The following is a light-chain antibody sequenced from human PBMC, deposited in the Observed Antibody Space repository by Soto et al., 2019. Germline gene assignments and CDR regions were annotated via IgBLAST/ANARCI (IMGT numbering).Light chain of an antibody. V-gene: IGLV1-40*01. Sequence: QSVLTQPPSVSGAPGQTVTISCTGSSSNIGAGYDVHWYQQLPGTAPKLLIQGNSNRPSGVPDRFSGSKSGTSASLAITGVQAVDEADYYCQSYDSSLSGWVFGGGTKLTVL. J-gene: IGLJ3*02. CDR2: GNS. CDR1: SSNIGAGYD. CDR3: QSYDSSLSGWV.